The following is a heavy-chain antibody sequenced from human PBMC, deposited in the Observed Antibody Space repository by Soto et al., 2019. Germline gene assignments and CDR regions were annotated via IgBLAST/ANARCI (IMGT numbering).Heavy chain of an antibody. V-gene: IGHV3-30-3*01. Sequence: QVQLVESGGGVVQPGRSLRLSCAASGFTFSSYAMHWVRQAPGKGLEWVAVISYDGSNKYYADSVKGRFTISRDNSKXXXXXQMNSLRAEDTAVYYCARGDYGDYVLLYYYGMDVWGQGTTVTVSS. CDR2: ISYDGSNK. CDR1: GFTFSSYA. J-gene: IGHJ6*02. CDR3: ARGDYGDYVLLYYYGMDV. D-gene: IGHD4-17*01.